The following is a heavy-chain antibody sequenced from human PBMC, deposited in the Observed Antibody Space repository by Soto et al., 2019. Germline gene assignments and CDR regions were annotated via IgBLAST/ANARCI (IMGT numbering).Heavy chain of an antibody. D-gene: IGHD3-3*01. J-gene: IGHJ5*02. V-gene: IGHV1-46*03. Sequence: ASVKVSCKASGYTLTSYYMHWVRQAPGQGLEWMGIINPSGGSTSNTQKFQGRVTMTRDTSTSTFYMELSSLRSEDTAVYYCARSFVIFGVVTASLDLWGQGTLVTVSS. CDR1: GYTLTSYY. CDR2: INPSGGST. CDR3: ARSFVIFGVVTASLDL.